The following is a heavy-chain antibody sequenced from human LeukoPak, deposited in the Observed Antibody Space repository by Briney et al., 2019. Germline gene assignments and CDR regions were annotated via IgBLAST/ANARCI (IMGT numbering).Heavy chain of an antibody. Sequence: GGSLRLSCAASGIIFSSSGMHWVRQVPGKGLEWVAMIWSDGSNEYYADSVKGRFTISRDNSKNTLYLQMNSLRAEDTAVYYCARDKGLRSLDSWGQGTLVTVSS. CDR2: IWSDGSNE. CDR1: GIIFSSSG. J-gene: IGHJ4*02. V-gene: IGHV3-33*01. D-gene: IGHD4-17*01. CDR3: ARDKGLRSLDS.